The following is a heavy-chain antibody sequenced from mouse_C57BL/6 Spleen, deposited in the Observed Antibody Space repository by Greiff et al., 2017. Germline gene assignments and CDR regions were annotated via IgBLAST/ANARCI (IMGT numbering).Heavy chain of an antibody. CDR2: ISSGGDYI. CDR3: TRVAGTYYFDY. D-gene: IGHD5-1*01. J-gene: IGHJ2*01. V-gene: IGHV5-9-1*02. Sequence: VQLKESGEGLVKPGGSLKLSCAASGFTFSSYAMSWVRQTPEKRLEWVAYISSGGDYIYYADTVKGRFTISRDNARNTLYLQMSSLKSEDTAMYYCTRVAGTYYFDYWGQGTTLTVSS. CDR1: GFTFSSYA.